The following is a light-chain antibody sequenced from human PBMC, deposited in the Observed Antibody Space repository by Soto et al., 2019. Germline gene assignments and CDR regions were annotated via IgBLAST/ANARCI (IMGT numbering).Light chain of an antibody. CDR3: QQYGSSGT. J-gene: IGKJ1*01. CDR1: QSVTSNY. Sequence: EIVVPRSPGTLSLSPGASATLSCRASQSVTSNYLAWYQQKPGLAPRLLIYDASNRATGTPDRFSGSGSGTDFTLTISRLEPEDFAVYYCQQYGSSGTFGQGAKVDIK. V-gene: IGKV3D-20*01. CDR2: DAS.